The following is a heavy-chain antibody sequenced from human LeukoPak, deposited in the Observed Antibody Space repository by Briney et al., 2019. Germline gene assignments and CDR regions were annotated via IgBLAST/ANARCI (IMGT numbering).Heavy chain of an antibody. Sequence: KSSETLSLTCTVSGGSISTYYWSWIRQPPGKGLEWIGYIYYSGSTNYNPSLKSRVTISVDTSKNQFSLKLSSVTAADTAVYYCARDPTPSGGYYMDVWGKGTTVTVSS. CDR3: ARDPTPSGGYYMDV. J-gene: IGHJ6*03. CDR1: GGSISTYY. D-gene: IGHD3-16*01. CDR2: IYYSGST. V-gene: IGHV4-59*01.